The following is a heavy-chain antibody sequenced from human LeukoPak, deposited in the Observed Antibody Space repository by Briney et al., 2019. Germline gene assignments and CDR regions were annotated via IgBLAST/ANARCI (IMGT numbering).Heavy chain of an antibody. CDR2: MSGSGGST. J-gene: IGHJ6*04. CDR1: GFTFSSYW. D-gene: IGHD3-10*02. CDR3: AELGITMIGGV. Sequence: GGSLRLSCAASGFTFSSYWMGWVRQAPGKGLEWVSGMSGSGGSTYYADSVKGRFTISRDNAKNSLYLQMNSLRAEDTAVYYCAELGITMIGGVWGKGTTVTISS. V-gene: IGHV3-23*01.